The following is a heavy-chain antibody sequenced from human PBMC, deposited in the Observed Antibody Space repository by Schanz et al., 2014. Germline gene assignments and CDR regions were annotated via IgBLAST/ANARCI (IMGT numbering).Heavy chain of an antibody. J-gene: IGHJ4*02. CDR2: ISGSGGNT. Sequence: EVQLVESGGGLVQPGGSLRLSCAASGFNFSDYAMSWVRQAPGRGLEWVSIISGSGGNTYYADAVRGRFTISRDNSKTTVYLQMNSLRAEDTAVYYCAKTLFPGGTQTFGNWGRGTLVTVSS. CDR1: GFNFSDYA. V-gene: IGHV3-23*04. CDR3: AKTLFPGGTQTFGN. D-gene: IGHD2-8*02.